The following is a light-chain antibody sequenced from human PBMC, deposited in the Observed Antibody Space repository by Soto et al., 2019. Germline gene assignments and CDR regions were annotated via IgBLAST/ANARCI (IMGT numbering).Light chain of an antibody. CDR3: QQYGSFPYT. J-gene: IGKJ2*01. CDR2: GAS. Sequence: EIVLTQSPGTLSLSPGERATLSCRASQSVGNNFLAWYQQKPGQAPRLLIYGASSRATGIPDRFSGSGSGTDFTLTISSLEPEDFAVYSCQQYGSFPYTFGQGTKLAIK. V-gene: IGKV3-20*01. CDR1: QSVGNNF.